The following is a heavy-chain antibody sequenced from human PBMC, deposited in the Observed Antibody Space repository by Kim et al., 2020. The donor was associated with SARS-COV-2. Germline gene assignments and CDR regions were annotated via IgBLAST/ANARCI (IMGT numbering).Heavy chain of an antibody. D-gene: IGHD5-18*01. J-gene: IGHJ5*02. CDR3: ARHGSSYGLSS. V-gene: IGHV4-59*08. Sequence: SETLSLTCTVSRGSISTYYWSWIRQPPGKGLEWIGYIYYSGSTNYNPSLKSRVTISVDTSKNQFSLKLSSVTAADTAIYYCARHGSSYGLSSWGQGTLVTVSS. CDR2: IYYSGST. CDR1: RGSISTYY.